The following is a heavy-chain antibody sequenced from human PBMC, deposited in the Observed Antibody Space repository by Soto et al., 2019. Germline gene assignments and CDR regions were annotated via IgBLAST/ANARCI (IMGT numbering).Heavy chain of an antibody. CDR1: GFTFSSYG. CDR3: ARVDKYQLPAYYGMDV. CDR2: IWYDGSNK. J-gene: IGHJ6*02. Sequence: PGGSLRLSCAASGFTFSSYGMHWVRRAPGKGLEWVAVIWYDGSNKYYADSVKGRFTISRDNSKNTLYLQMNSLRAEDTAVYYCARVDKYQLPAYYGMDVWGQGTTVTVSS. D-gene: IGHD2-2*01. V-gene: IGHV3-33*01.